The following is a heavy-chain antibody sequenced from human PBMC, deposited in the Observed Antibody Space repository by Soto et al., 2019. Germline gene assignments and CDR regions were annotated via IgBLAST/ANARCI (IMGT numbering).Heavy chain of an antibody. Sequence: QVQLVQSGAEVKKPGASVKVSCKASGYSFTSYDIPWVRQATGQGLEWMGWMNPNSGNTGYAQKFQGRVTMTRNTFISTAYMELSRLRSEDTAVDYCARVSMGSSSEYFQHWGQGTLVTGSS. CDR1: GYSFTSYD. V-gene: IGHV1-8*01. CDR3: ARVSMGSSSEYFQH. J-gene: IGHJ1*01. D-gene: IGHD6-6*01. CDR2: MNPNSGNT.